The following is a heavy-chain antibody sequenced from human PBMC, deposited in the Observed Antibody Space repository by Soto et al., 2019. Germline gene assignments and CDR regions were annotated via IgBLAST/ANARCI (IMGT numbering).Heavy chain of an antibody. V-gene: IGHV3-30*18. Sequence: PGGSLRLSCVASGFTFSDYGMHWVCQAPGKGLEWVAVMSDGGIHTYYADSVKGRFTVSSDKSKDTLYLQMTSLSAEDTAVYYCAKGRSLGAFSVADYFGMDVWGQGTTVTVSS. CDR2: MSDGGIHT. D-gene: IGHD3-16*01. CDR3: AKGRSLGAFSVADYFGMDV. J-gene: IGHJ6*02. CDR1: GFTFSDYG.